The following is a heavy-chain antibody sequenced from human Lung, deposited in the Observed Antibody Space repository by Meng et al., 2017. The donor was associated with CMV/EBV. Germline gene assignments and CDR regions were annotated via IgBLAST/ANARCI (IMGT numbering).Heavy chain of an antibody. CDR1: GLTFRKSG. Sequence: GGSLRLSCAASGLTFRKSGMSWLRQVPGKGLEWVADISGDGREIYYVDSVKGRFTVSRDNAKNSLFLQMNSLRREDTAVYYCAGRCIWGPGTLVTVSS. CDR2: ISGDGREI. V-gene: IGHV3-7*01. CDR3: AGRCI. J-gene: IGHJ4*02. D-gene: IGHD2-15*01.